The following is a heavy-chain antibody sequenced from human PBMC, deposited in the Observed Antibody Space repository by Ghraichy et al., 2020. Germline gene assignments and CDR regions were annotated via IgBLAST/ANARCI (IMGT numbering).Heavy chain of an antibody. CDR2: IYYSGST. CDR1: GGSISSYY. Sequence: SETLSLTCTVSGGSISSYYWSWIRQPPGKGLEWIGYIYYSGSTNYNPSLKSRVTISVDTSKNQFSLKLSSVTAADTAGYYCARVMYSGSRSALGYWGQGTLVTVSS. D-gene: IGHD1-26*01. CDR3: ARVMYSGSRSALGY. V-gene: IGHV4-59*01. J-gene: IGHJ4*02.